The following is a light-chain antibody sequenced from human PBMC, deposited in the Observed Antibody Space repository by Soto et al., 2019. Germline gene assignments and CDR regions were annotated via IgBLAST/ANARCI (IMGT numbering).Light chain of an antibody. CDR3: QQYGSSPPWT. CDR2: GAS. Sequence: EIVLTQSPGTLSLSPGXXAXLSCRASXSVSSSYLAWYQQKPGQDPRLLIYGASSRATGIPDRFSGSGCGTDSTLTISRLEPEDFAVYYCQQYGSSPPWTFGQGTKVEIK. V-gene: IGKV3-20*01. CDR1: XSVSSSY. J-gene: IGKJ1*01.